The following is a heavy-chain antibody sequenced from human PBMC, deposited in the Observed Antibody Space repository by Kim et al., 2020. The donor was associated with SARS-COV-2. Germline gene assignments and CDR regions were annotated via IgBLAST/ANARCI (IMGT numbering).Heavy chain of an antibody. Sequence: SETLSLTCTVSGGSISSSSYYWGWIRQPPGKGLEWIGSIYYSGSTYYNPSLKSRVTISVDTSKNQFSLKLSSVTAADTAVYYCATPDYSGWYYDYWGQGTLVPVSS. V-gene: IGHV4-39*01. CDR2: IYYSGST. CDR3: ATPDYSGWYYDY. D-gene: IGHD2-15*01. J-gene: IGHJ4*02. CDR1: GGSISSSSYY.